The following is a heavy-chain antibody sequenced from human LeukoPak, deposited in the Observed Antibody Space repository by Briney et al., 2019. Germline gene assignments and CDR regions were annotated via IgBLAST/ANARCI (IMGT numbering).Heavy chain of an antibody. D-gene: IGHD6-13*01. CDR2: INPNSGGT. V-gene: IGHV1-2*02. CDR1: GYTFSDYY. Sequence: GASVKVSCKASGYTFSDYYIHWVRQAPGQGLEWMGWINPNSGGTNYAQNFQGRVTMTRDTSISTAYMELRRLRSDDTAVYYCARGVLSMIAAADSYYYYFYMDVWGNGTTVTVSS. CDR3: ARGVLSMIAAADSYYYYFYMDV. J-gene: IGHJ6*03.